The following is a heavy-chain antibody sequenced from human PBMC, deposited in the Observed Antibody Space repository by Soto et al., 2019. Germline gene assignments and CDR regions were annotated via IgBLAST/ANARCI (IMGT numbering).Heavy chain of an antibody. D-gene: IGHD2-15*01. CDR1: GFTVGDYG. Sequence: EVQVVESGGGLVQPGRSLRLSCTASGFTVGDYGMNWLRQAPGKGLEWVAFIRGKAYGGTTEYAASVKGRFTISRDDSKSIVYLQMDSLKTEDTAVYYCNRGANTVGYSGYWGQGTLVTVSS. J-gene: IGHJ4*02. V-gene: IGHV3-49*03. CDR3: NRGANTVGYSGY. CDR2: IRGKAYGGTT.